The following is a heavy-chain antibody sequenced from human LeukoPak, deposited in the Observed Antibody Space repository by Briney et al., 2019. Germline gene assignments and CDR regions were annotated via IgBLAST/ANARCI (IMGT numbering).Heavy chain of an antibody. D-gene: IGHD3-22*01. V-gene: IGHV3-30*18. CDR3: AKGIDSSGYWADY. J-gene: IGHJ4*02. CDR1: GFTFSNYG. Sequence: GGSLRLSCAASGFTFSNYGVHWVRQAPGKGLEWVAVISYDGSNKYYAGSVKGRFTISRDNSKNTLYLQMNSLRGEDTAVYYCAKGIDSSGYWADYWGQGTLVTVSS. CDR2: ISYDGSNK.